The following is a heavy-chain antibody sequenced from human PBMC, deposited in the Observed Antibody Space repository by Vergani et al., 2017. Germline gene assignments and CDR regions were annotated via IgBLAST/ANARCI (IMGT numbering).Heavy chain of an antibody. D-gene: IGHD3-22*01. CDR1: GGSISGTNW. J-gene: IGHJ4*02. CDR3: ASNGYYCLDY. Sequence: QVQLQESGPGLVKPPGTLSLTCAVSGGSISGTNWWSWVRPSPGKGLAWIGEIYHSGSTNYNPSLKSRVTISVDKSKNQFSLKLSSVTAADTAMYYCASNGYYCLDYWGRGTLVTVSS. V-gene: IGHV4-4*03. CDR2: IYHSGST.